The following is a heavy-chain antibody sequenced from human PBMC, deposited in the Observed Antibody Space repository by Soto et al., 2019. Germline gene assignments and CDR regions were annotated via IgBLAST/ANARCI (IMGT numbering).Heavy chain of an antibody. CDR3: ERVFADVSSFSDP. V-gene: IGHV4-31*03. Sequence: TLSLTCTVSGGSISSGNYYRSWIHQHPGKGLEWIGYIYYSGSTSYNPSLKSRVTISVDTSKNHFSLKLSSVTAADTAVYYGERVFADVSSFSDPRGQGTLVTVS. J-gene: IGHJ5*02. CDR2: IYYSGST. CDR1: GGSISSGNYY. D-gene: IGHD3-3*01.